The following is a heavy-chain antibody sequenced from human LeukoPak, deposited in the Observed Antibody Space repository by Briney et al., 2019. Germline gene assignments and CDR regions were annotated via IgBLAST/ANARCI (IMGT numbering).Heavy chain of an antibody. Sequence: PGGSLRLPCAASGFTFNTYNMNWVRQAPGKGLEWVSSISSSSSYIYYADSVKGRFTISRDNAKNSLYLQMNSLRAEDTAVYYCARDNSGYDPDYWGQGTLVTVSS. CDR3: ARDNSGYDPDY. CDR2: ISSSSSYI. CDR1: GFTFNTYN. D-gene: IGHD5-12*01. J-gene: IGHJ4*02. V-gene: IGHV3-21*01.